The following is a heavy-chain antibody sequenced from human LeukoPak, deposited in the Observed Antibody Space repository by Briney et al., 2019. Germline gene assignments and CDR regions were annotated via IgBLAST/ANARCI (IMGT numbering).Heavy chain of an antibody. CDR1: GFSFNNYA. V-gene: IGHV3-23*01. Sequence: GGSLRLSCVASGFSFNNYAMNWVRQAPGKGLEWVSLIIGSSGSTFYADSVKGRFTISRDRSKNTLYLQMNSLRAEDTAVYYCAKGAYDYIEIAYFDYWGQGSLVTVSS. D-gene: IGHD5-12*01. J-gene: IGHJ4*02. CDR2: IIGSSGST. CDR3: AKGAYDYIEIAYFDY.